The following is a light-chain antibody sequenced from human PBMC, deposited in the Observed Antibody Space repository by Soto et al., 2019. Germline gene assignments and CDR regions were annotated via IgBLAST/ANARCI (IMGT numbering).Light chain of an antibody. J-gene: IGLJ1*01. CDR3: QSYDSSLSAYV. CDR1: SSNIGATYD. Sequence: QAVVTQPPSVSGSPGQSVTISCTGSSSNIGATYDVNWYQQLPGAAPKLLIYGNSHRHSGVPDRFSGSRSGTSASLAITGLQTEDEADYYCQSYDSSLSAYVFGTGTKLTVL. CDR2: GNS. V-gene: IGLV1-40*01.